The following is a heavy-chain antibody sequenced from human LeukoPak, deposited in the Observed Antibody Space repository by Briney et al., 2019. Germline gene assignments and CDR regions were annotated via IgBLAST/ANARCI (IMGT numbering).Heavy chain of an antibody. J-gene: IGHJ3*02. D-gene: IGHD1-26*01. CDR3: ASSVGIVGATLAFDI. Sequence: ASVKVSCKASGYIFTSYAMNWVRQAPGQGLEWMGWLNTNTGNPPYAQDFTGRFVFSLDTSVSTAYLQISSIKAEDTAVYYCASSVGIVGATLAFDIWGQGTMVTVSS. CDR2: LNTNTGNP. CDR1: GYIFTSYA. V-gene: IGHV7-4-1*02.